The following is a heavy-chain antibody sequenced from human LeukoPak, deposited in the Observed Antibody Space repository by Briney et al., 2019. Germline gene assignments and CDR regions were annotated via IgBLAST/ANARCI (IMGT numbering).Heavy chain of an antibody. CDR2: ISPNSDDT. V-gene: IGHV1-2*02. CDR3: ARGGFDY. CDR1: GYTFTGYY. J-gene: IGHJ4*02. Sequence: ASVKVSCKASGYTFTGYYCHWVRQAHGQGLEWMGWISPNSDDTNYAQKFRGRVNMTRDTSISTAYMELSRLRSDDTTIYYCARGGFDYWGQGTLVTVSS.